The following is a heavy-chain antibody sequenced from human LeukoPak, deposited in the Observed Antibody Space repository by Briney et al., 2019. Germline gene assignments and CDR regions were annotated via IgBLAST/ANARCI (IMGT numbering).Heavy chain of an antibody. Sequence: SSVKVSCKGTGCIFISYAISWVRQAPGQGLEWMGRIIPIFGTANYEQKFQGRVTITTDESTSTAYMELSSLRSEDTAVYYCARMAGWATDWGQGTLVTVSS. D-gene: IGHD6-19*01. J-gene: IGHJ4*02. V-gene: IGHV1-69*05. CDR1: GCIFISYA. CDR3: ARMAGWATD. CDR2: IIPIFGTA.